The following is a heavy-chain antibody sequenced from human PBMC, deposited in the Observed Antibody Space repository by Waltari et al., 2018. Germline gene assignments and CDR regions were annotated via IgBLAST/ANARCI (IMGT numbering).Heavy chain of an antibody. CDR1: GGTFSSYT. Sequence: QVQLVQSGAEVKKPGSSVKVSCKASGGTFSSYTISWVRQAPGQGLEWMGRILPSRGISNYEQKSQGRVTSTADKSTSTAYMELSSLRSEDTAVYYCARTGPTVIPDGMDVWGQGTTVTVSS. V-gene: IGHV1-69*02. CDR2: ILPSRGIS. J-gene: IGHJ6*02. D-gene: IGHD4-4*01. CDR3: ARTGPTVIPDGMDV.